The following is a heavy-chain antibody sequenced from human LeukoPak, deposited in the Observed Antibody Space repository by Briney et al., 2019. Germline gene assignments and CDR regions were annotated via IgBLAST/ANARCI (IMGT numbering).Heavy chain of an antibody. CDR2: IKEDGSDK. D-gene: IGHD5-18*01. J-gene: IGHJ4*02. CDR3: ARDAGYGYDRFDY. Sequence: GGSLRLSCAASGFIFSSYWMAWVRQAPGKGLEWVANIKEDGSDKNYVDSVKGRFTISRDNAKNSLYLQMNSLRAEDRAVYYCARDAGYGYDRFDYWGQGTQVTVSS. CDR1: GFIFSSYW. V-gene: IGHV3-7*01.